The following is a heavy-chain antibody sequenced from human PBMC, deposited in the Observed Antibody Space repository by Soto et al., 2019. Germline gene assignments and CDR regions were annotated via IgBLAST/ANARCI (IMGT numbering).Heavy chain of an antibody. CDR3: ARDSPAGTVDYFQH. Sequence: SETLSLTCTVSGGSISSYYWSWIRQPAGKGLEWIGRIYTSGSTNYNPSLKSRVTMSVDTSKNQFSLKLSSVTAADTAVYYCARDSPAGTVDYFQHWGQGTLVTVSS. D-gene: IGHD6-13*01. CDR1: GGSISSYY. CDR2: IYTSGST. V-gene: IGHV4-4*07. J-gene: IGHJ1*01.